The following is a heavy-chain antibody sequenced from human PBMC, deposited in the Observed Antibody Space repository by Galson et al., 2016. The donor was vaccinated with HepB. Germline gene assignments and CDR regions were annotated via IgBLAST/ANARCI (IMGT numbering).Heavy chain of an antibody. Sequence: PALVKPTQTLILTCTFSGFSLSTTGMRVNWIRQTPGKALEWLARIDWDDDKFYSASLRTRLTISKDTSKNQVVLTMTNMDPVDTATYYCARMITGGAGCNFGYYFDYGGQGTLVTVSS. V-gene: IGHV2-70*04. CDR2: IDWDDDK. CDR3: ARMITGGAGCNFGYYFDY. J-gene: IGHJ4*02. D-gene: IGHD5-18*01. CDR1: GFSLSTTGMR.